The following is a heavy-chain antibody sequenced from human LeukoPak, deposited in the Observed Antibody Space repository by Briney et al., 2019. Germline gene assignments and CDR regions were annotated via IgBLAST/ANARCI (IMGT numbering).Heavy chain of an antibody. CDR2: IYPGDSDT. Sequence: GESLKISCKGSGYSFTSYWIGWVRQMPGKGLEWMGIIYPGDSDTRYSPSFQGQVTISADKSISTAYLQWSSLKASDTAMYYCARLVGSGSYQLLRWFDPWGQGTLVTVSS. CDR3: ARLVGSGSYQLLRWFDP. CDR1: GYSFTSYW. V-gene: IGHV5-51*01. D-gene: IGHD3-10*01. J-gene: IGHJ5*02.